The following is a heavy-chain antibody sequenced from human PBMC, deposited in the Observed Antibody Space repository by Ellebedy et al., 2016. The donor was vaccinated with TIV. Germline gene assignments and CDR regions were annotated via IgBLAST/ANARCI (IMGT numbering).Heavy chain of an antibody. CDR2: IWYDGSNE. Sequence: GESLKISXAASEVSLRSYDMVWVRQAPDKGLEWVALIWYDGSNEDYADSVKGRFTTSRDDSKNTVFLQMDRLRAEDTAVYYCARDVRRFGEFDYWGQGTLVTVSS. V-gene: IGHV3-33*01. CDR3: ARDVRRFGEFDY. CDR1: EVSLRSYD. D-gene: IGHD3-10*01. J-gene: IGHJ4*02.